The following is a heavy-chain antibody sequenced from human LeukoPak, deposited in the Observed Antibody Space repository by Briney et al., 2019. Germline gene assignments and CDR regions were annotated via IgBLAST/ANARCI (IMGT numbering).Heavy chain of an antibody. CDR3: ARGFDSGYDFGY. D-gene: IGHD5-12*01. CDR1: GFTFSTYG. CDR2: IWYDGSNK. V-gene: IGHV3-33*01. J-gene: IGHJ4*02. Sequence: PGGSLRLSCAASGFTFSTYGMHWVRQAPGKGLEWVAVIWYDGSNKYYVDSVRGRFTISRDNPKNTLYLQMNSLRAEDTAVYYCARGFDSGYDFGYWGQGTLVTVSS.